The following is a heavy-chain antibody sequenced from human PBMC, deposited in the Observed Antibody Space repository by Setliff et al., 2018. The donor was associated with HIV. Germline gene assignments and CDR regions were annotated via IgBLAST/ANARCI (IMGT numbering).Heavy chain of an antibody. CDR3: ARDGPIAAAGTEGLWFDP. CDR2: IIPIFGTA. V-gene: IGHV1-69*13. D-gene: IGHD6-13*01. J-gene: IGHJ5*02. Sequence: SVKVSCKASGGTFSSYAISWVRQAPGQGLEWMGGIIPIFGTANYAQKFQGRVTITADESTSTAYMELSSLRSEDTAAYYCARDGPIAAAGTEGLWFDPWGQGTLVTVSS. CDR1: GGTFSSYA.